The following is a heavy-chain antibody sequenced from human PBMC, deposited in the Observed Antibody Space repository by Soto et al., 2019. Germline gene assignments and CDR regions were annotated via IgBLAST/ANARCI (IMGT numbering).Heavy chain of an antibody. CDR3: ARDLSLPVDLGGYYYYGLDV. Sequence: NPSETLSLTCTVSGGSVTSRSCYWSWIRQPPGKGLEWIGYIYSSGSTTYNPSLKSRVSISVDTSKNQFSLKLSSVTAADTAVYFCARDLSLPVDLGGYYYYGLDVWGQGTTVTVSS. D-gene: IGHD3-16*01. CDR1: GGSVTSRSCY. V-gene: IGHV4-61*01. CDR2: IYSSGST. J-gene: IGHJ6*02.